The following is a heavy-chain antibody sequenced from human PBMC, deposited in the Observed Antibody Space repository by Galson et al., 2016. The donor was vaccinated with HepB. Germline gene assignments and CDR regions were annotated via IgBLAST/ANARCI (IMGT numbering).Heavy chain of an antibody. D-gene: IGHD6-19*01. CDR1: GFNFRSYW. J-gene: IGHJ4*02. Sequence: SLRLSCAASGFNFRSYWMHWVRQVPGKGLVWVSRISSDETDTIYADSVKGRFTVSRDNAKNTLFLEMSSLRAEDTAVYYCARDQTVAGPSCIDYWGQGTLVTVSS. V-gene: IGHV3-74*01. CDR3: ARDQTVAGPSCIDY. CDR2: ISSDETDT.